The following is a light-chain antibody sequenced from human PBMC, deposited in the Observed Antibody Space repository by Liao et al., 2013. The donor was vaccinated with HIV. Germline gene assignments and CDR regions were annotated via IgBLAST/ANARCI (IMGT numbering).Light chain of an antibody. CDR1: KLGDKY. V-gene: IGLV3-1*01. CDR2: QDS. J-gene: IGLJ2*01. Sequence: SYELTQPPSVSVSPGQTASITCSGDKLGDKYACWYHQKPGQSPVLVIYQDSKRPSGIPERFSGSNSGNTATLTISGVEAGDEADYYCQVWDRSSNEGVFGGGTKVTVL. CDR3: QVWDRSSNEGV.